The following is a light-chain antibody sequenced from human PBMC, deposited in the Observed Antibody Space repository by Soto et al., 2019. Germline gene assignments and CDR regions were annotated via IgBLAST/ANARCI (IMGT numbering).Light chain of an antibody. V-gene: IGKV3-15*01. CDR3: KQYNNWPPIT. CDR2: GAS. J-gene: IGKJ5*01. CDR1: QSVRSN. Sequence: EIVMTQSPATLSVSPGERATLSCRASQSVRSNLAWYQQKHGQAPRHLIYGASTRATGSPARFSGSGSGTEFTLTLSSLQSEDFAVYYCKQYNNWPPITFGKGTRLEIK.